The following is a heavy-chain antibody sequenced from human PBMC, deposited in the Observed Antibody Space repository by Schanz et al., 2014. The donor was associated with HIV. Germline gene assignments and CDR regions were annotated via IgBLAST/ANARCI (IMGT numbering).Heavy chain of an antibody. V-gene: IGHV1-18*01. CDR2: INTEDGDT. CDR1: GYSFNDYG. Sequence: QVQLVQSGAEVKKPGASVKVSCKASGYSFNDYGVSWMRQAPGQGLEWMGWINTEDGDTQYFHKLQGRVSMTRDSSTNTVHMELRNLRSDDTAIYYCARDKDYTWATYRFPDSWGQGTVVTVSS. CDR3: ARDKDYTWATYRFPDS. J-gene: IGHJ4*02. D-gene: IGHD3-16*02.